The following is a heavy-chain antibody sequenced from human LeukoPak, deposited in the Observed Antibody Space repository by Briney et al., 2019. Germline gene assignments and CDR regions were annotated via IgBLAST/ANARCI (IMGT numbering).Heavy chain of an antibody. CDR2: INANNGNT. CDR3: ARGPIAAAGDY. Sequence: GASVKVSCKASGYTFTSYGITWVRQAPGQGLEWMGWINANNGNTNYAQNPQGRVTMTRDTSTSTAYMELRSLTSDDTAVYYCARGPIAAAGDYWGQGTLVTVSS. V-gene: IGHV1-18*01. CDR1: GYTFTSYG. D-gene: IGHD6-13*01. J-gene: IGHJ4*02.